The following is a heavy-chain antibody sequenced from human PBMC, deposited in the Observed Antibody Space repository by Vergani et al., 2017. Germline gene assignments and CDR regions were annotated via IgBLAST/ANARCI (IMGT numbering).Heavy chain of an antibody. V-gene: IGHV4-34*01. CDR3: ARVGSTTTVVTPGGNYYYYGMDV. CDR2: INHSGST. D-gene: IGHD4-23*01. CDR1: GGSFSGYY. J-gene: IGHJ6*02. Sequence: QVQPQQWGAGLLKPSETLSLTCAVHGGSFSGYYWSWIRQPPGKGLEWIGEINHSGSTNYNPSLKSRVTISVDTSKNQFSLKLSSVTAADTAVYYCARVGSTTTVVTPGGNYYYYGMDVWGQXP.